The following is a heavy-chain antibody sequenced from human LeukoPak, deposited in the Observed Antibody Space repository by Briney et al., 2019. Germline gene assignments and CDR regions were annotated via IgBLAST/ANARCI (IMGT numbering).Heavy chain of an antibody. D-gene: IGHD1-1*01. CDR1: GASVSDGSYY. Sequence: SETLSLTCSVSGASVSDGSYYWSWIRQPPGKGLEWIGFLYYSGRTNYSPSLSGRVSTSIDTSKNHFSLNLTSVTAADTAVHYCARGLSTGREDYFDFWGQGTLVSVSS. J-gene: IGHJ4*02. V-gene: IGHV4-61*03. CDR3: ARGLSTGREDYFDF. CDR2: LYYSGRT.